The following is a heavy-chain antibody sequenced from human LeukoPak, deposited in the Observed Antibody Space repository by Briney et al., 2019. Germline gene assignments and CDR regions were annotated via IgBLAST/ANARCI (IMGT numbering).Heavy chain of an antibody. D-gene: IGHD6-13*01. CDR2: ISASGSDV. CDR1: GFAFRSYV. CDR3: ARRTAAGPFDY. J-gene: IGHJ4*02. V-gene: IGHV3-21*01. Sequence: PGGSLRLSCAASGFAFRSYVVNWVRQAPGKGLEWVSSISASGSDVNYADSVTGRFTVSRDNAKSSLYLEMNSLRAEDTAVYYCARRTAAGPFDYWGKGTLVTVSS.